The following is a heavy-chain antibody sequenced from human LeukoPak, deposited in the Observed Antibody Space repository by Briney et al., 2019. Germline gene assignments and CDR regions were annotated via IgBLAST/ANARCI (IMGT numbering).Heavy chain of an antibody. CDR1: GGSISSYY. CDR3: ARDGYSNYYYYYMDV. Sequence: SETLSLTCTVSGGSISSYYWSWIRQPPGKGLEWIGEINHSGSTNYNPSLKSRVTISVDTSKNQFSLKLSSVTAADTAVYYCARDGYSNYYYYYMDVWGKGTTVTVYS. J-gene: IGHJ6*03. D-gene: IGHD5-18*01. CDR2: INHSGST. V-gene: IGHV4-34*01.